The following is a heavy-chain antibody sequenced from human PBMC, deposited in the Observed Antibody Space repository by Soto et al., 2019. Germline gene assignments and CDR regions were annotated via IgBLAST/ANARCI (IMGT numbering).Heavy chain of an antibody. Sequence: PSETLSLTCAVSGDSISGNNWWSWVRQSPGKGLEWIGEIYHTGKATYNPSLKTRVTMSVDKSKIQFSLEVRSVTVADTAVYFCARIAAHYYYYGMDVWGQGTTVTVS. V-gene: IGHV4-4*02. CDR1: GDSISGNNW. D-gene: IGHD6-13*01. CDR3: ARIAAHYYYYGMDV. CDR2: IYHTGKA. J-gene: IGHJ6*02.